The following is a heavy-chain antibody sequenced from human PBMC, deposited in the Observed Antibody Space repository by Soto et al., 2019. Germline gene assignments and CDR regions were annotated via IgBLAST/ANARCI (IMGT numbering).Heavy chain of an antibody. Sequence: GGSLRLSCAASGFTFSSYGMHWVRQAPGKGLEWVAVIWYDGSNKYYADSVKGRFTISRDNSKNTRYLQMNSLRAEDTAVYYCARDFWAAVWSGYPPYYYMDVWGKGTTVTVSS. J-gene: IGHJ6*03. V-gene: IGHV3-33*01. CDR1: GFTFSSYG. CDR3: ARDFWAAVWSGYPPYYYMDV. D-gene: IGHD3-3*01. CDR2: IWYDGSNK.